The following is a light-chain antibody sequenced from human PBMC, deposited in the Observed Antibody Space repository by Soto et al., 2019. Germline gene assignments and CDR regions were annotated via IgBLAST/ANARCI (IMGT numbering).Light chain of an antibody. V-gene: IGKV3-11*01. J-gene: IGKJ5*01. CDR2: DAS. CDR3: QQRDNWPIT. CDR1: QSVRSS. Sequence: EIVLTQSPATLSLSPGERAALSCRASQSVRSSLAWYQQKPGQAPRLLIYDASKRASDITARFSGSGSETDFTLTISSLEPEDFAVYYCQQRDNWPITFGQGTRLEIK.